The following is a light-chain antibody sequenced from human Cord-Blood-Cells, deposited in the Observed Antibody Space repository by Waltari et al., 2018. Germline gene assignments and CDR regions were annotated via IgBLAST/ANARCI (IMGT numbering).Light chain of an antibody. CDR3: CSYAGSSTLYV. CDR1: SSDVGSYNP. CDR2: EVS. J-gene: IGLJ1*01. V-gene: IGLV2-23*02. Sequence: QSALTQPASVSGFPGQSITISCTGTSSDVGSYNPVSWYQQHPGKAPKLMIYEVSKRPSGVSNRFSGSKSGNTASLTISGLQAEDEADYYCCSYAGSSTLYVFGTATKVTVL.